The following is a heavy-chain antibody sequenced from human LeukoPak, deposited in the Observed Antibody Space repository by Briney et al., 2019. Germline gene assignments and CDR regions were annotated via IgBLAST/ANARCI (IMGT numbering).Heavy chain of an antibody. CDR2: IYSSGSA. V-gene: IGHV4-4*07. D-gene: IGHD6-6*01. J-gene: IGHJ3*02. CDR1: GGSIGSYY. Sequence: SETLSLTCTVSGGSIGSYYWSWIRQPAGKGLEWIGRIYSSGSANYNPSLESRVTMSVDTSKNQFSLRLTSVTAADTAVYHCARVRSSVAAFDIWGQGTMVTVSS. CDR3: ARVRSSVAAFDI.